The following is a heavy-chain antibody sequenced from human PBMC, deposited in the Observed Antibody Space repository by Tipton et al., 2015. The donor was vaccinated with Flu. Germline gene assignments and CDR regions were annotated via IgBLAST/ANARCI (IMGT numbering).Heavy chain of an antibody. CDR1: GGSISSSSYY. CDR2: IYYSGST. Sequence: TLSLTCTVSGGSISSSSYYWGWIRQPPGKGLEWIGSIYYSGSTYYNPSLKSRVTIFVDTSKNQFSLKLSSVTAADTAVYYCARPHAARPFVGYWYFDLWGRGTLVTVSS. V-gene: IGHV4-39*01. J-gene: IGHJ2*01. D-gene: IGHD6-6*01. CDR3: ARPHAARPFVGYWYFDL.